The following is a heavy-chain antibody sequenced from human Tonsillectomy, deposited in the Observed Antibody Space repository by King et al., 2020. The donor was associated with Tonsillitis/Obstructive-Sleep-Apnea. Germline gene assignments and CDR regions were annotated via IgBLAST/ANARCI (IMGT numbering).Heavy chain of an antibody. J-gene: IGHJ4*02. CDR1: GFTFSSYS. CDR3: ARAVVGITGTTEFDS. V-gene: IGHV3-21*01. D-gene: IGHD1-7*01. CDR2: ISSSSSYI. Sequence: VQLVESGGGLVKPGGSLRLSCAASGFTFSSYSMNWVRQAPGKGLEWVSSISSSSSYIYYADSVKGRFTISRDNAKNSLYLQMNSLRAEDTAVYYCARAVVGITGTTEFDSWGQGTLGTVSS.